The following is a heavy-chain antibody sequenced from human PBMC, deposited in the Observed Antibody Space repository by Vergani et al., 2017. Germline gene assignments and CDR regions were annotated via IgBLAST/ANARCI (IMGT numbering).Heavy chain of an antibody. D-gene: IGHD2-15*01. CDR1: GFTFSSYA. Sequence: EVQLLESGGGLVQPGGSLRLSCAASGFTFSSYAMSWVRQAPGKGLEWVSAISGSGGSTYYADSVKGRFTISRDNSKNTLYLQMNSLRAEDTAVYYCATDGAWSTIAVSPLCYFDYWGQGTLVTVSS. J-gene: IGHJ4*02. CDR3: ATDGAWSTIAVSPLCYFDY. CDR2: ISGSGGST. V-gene: IGHV3-23*01.